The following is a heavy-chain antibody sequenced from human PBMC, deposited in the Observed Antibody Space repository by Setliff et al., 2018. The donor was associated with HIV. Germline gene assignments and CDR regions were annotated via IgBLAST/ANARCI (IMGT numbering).Heavy chain of an antibody. CDR3: ARDKNALGNFDY. CDR1: GFTLTDYA. D-gene: IGHD2-2*01. J-gene: IGHJ4*02. CDR2: ISYNGDNK. Sequence: GESLRLSCAGFGFTLTDYAIHWVRQAPGKGLEWVVVISYNGDNKEYADSVKGRFTISRDTSKNTVFLQMNSLRAGDTAIYYCARDKNALGNFDYWGQGTLVTVSS. V-gene: IGHV3-30-3*01.